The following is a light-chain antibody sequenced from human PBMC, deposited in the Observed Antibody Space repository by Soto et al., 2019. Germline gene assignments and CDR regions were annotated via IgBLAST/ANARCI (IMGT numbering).Light chain of an antibody. J-gene: IGKJ1*01. CDR3: QQYNSYSRT. CDR1: QSINSW. V-gene: IGKV1-5*01. Sequence: DIQMTQSPSTLSASVGDRVTITCRASQSINSWLAWYQQKPGTAPNLLIYDASSLESGVPSRFSRSGSGTEFTLTISSLQPDDFATYDCQQYNSYSRTFGQGTKVEIK. CDR2: DAS.